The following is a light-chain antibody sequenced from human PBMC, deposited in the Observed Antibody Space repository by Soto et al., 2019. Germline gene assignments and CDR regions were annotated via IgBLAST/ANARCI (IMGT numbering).Light chain of an antibody. CDR1: SGHSSYA. J-gene: IGLJ7*01. V-gene: IGLV4-69*01. CDR2: VKSDGSH. CDR3: QALGTSAV. Sequence: QSVLTQSPSASASLGASVKLTCTLSSGHSSYAIAWYQQQPEKCPRFLMKVKSDGSHNQGDGLPDRFSGSSSGAERHLTITILQAEDEGDYYCQALGTSAVFGGGTQLTVL.